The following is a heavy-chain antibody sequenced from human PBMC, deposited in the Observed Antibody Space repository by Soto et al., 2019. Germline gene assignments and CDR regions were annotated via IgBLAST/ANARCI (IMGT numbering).Heavy chain of an antibody. Sequence: PGGSLRLSCAASGFTFSNYGMHWVRQAPGKGLEWVAVIWYDGSNNFYADSVKGRFTISRDNSKNTLYLQMNSLRAEDTAVYYCTRGLYYTKPAYYYGLDVWGRGTTVTVSS. J-gene: IGHJ6*02. CDR1: GFTFSNYG. D-gene: IGHD2-8*01. CDR3: TRGLYYTKPAYYYGLDV. CDR2: IWYDGSNN. V-gene: IGHV3-33*01.